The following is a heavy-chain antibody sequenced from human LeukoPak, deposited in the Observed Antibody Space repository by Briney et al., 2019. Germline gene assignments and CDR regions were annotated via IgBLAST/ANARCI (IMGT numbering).Heavy chain of an antibody. D-gene: IGHD3-3*01. J-gene: IGHJ6*03. CDR1: GASISSSNW. CDR2: IYHSGSI. V-gene: IGHV4-4*02. Sequence: PSETLSLTCAVSGASISSSNWWSWVRQPPGKGLEWIGEIYHSGSINDNPSLKGRVTISVDKSKNQFSLKLSSVTAADTAVYYCARERVSGRFGVDRANYYMDVWGKGTTVTVSS. CDR3: ARERVSGRFGVDRANYYMDV.